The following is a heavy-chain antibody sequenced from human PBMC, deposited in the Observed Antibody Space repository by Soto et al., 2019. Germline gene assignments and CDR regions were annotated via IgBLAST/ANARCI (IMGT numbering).Heavy chain of an antibody. CDR2: IYPDHSDT. CDR3: ARQIYDSDTGPNFQYYFDS. CDR1: GYQFGSHW. D-gene: IGHD3-22*01. Sequence: PGAPLKISCKTSGYQFGSHWIAWVRQMPGKGLEWMGTIYPDHSDTRYSPSFQGQVTISVDKSTDTAYLQWSSLRASDTAMYYCARQIYDSDTGPNFQYYFDSWGQGTPVTVSS. V-gene: IGHV5-51*01. J-gene: IGHJ4*02.